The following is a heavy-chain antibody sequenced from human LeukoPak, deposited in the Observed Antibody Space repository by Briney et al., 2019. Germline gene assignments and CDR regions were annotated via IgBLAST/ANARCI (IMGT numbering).Heavy chain of an antibody. CDR1: GFTFSSYG. J-gene: IGHJ4*02. D-gene: IGHD5-24*01. V-gene: IGHV3-33*01. CDR2: IWYDGNNK. Sequence: PGRSLRLSCAASGFTFSSYGMHWVRQAPGKGLEWVAVIWYDGNNKYYADSVKGRFTISRDNSKNTLYLQMSSLRAEKTVLYYCATTRDGYNYRGFDYWGQGTLVTVSS. CDR3: ATTRDGYNYRGFDY.